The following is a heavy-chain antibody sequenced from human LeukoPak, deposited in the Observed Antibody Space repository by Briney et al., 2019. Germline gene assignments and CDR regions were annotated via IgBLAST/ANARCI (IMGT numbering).Heavy chain of an antibody. V-gene: IGHV4-39*07. D-gene: IGHD3-10*01. CDR2: INHSGST. Sequence: PSETLSLTCTVSGGSISSGGYYWSWIRQPPGKGLEWIGEINHSGSTNYNPALKSRVTLSVDTSKNQFSLKLSSVTAADTAVYYCARGGVYYYGSGSYSKPPIALRYWGQGTLVTVSS. J-gene: IGHJ4*02. CDR1: GGSISSGGYY. CDR3: ARGGVYYYGSGSYSKPPIALRY.